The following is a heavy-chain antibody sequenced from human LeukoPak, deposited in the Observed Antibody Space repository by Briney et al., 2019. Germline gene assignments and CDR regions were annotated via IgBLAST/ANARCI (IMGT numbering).Heavy chain of an antibody. D-gene: IGHD3-22*01. J-gene: IGHJ3*02. CDR2: ISSSSRTI. V-gene: IGHV3-48*02. CDR3: ARDYYDSSGYFYPNAFDI. CDR1: GFTFSTYS. Sequence: TGGSLRLSCAASGFTFSTYSMNWVRQAPGEGLEWISYISSSSRTIYYADSVKGRFTISSDNAKNSLYLQMNSLRDEDTAVYYCARDYYDSSGYFYPNAFDIWGQGTMVPVSS.